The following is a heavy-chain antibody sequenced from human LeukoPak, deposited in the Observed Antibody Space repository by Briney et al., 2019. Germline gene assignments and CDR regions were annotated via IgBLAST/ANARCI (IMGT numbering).Heavy chain of an antibody. V-gene: IGHV4-39*01. CDR2: IYYSGST. D-gene: IGHD6-19*01. J-gene: IGHJ5*02. Sequence: SETLSLTCTVSGGSISSSGYYWGWIRQPPGKGLEWIATIYYSGSTYYNPSLKSRITISVDTSKSQFSLKLSSVTAADTAVYYCARHISGWYSWFDPWGQGTLVTVSS. CDR3: ARHISGWYSWFDP. CDR1: GGSISSSGYY.